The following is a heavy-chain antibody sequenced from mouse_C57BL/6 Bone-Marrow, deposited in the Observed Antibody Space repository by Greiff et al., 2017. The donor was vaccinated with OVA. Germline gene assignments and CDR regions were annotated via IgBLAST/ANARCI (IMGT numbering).Heavy chain of an antibody. D-gene: IGHD1-1*01. CDR3: ARGYGSSPFDY. J-gene: IGHJ2*01. V-gene: IGHV1-42*01. CDR2: INPSTGGT. CDR1: GYSFTGYY. Sequence: VQLKQSGPELVKPGASVKISCKASGYSFTGYYMNWVKQSPEKSLEWIGEINPSTGGTTYNQKFKAKATLTVDKSSSTAYMQLKSLTSEDSAVYYWARGYGSSPFDYWGQGTTLTVSS.